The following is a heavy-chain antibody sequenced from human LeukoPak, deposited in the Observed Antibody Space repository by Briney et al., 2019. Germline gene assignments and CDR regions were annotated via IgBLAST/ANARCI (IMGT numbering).Heavy chain of an antibody. CDR2: IYSGGST. J-gene: IGHJ6*03. V-gene: IGHV3-66*01. CDR3: ARGYYDSTGYYYYYMDV. CDR1: GFTVNDNS. D-gene: IGHD3-22*01. Sequence: GGSLRLSCAASGFTVNDNSMSWVRQAPGKGLEWVSIIYSGGSTYYADSVKGRFTISRDNSKNTLYLQMNSLRAEDTAVYYCARGYYDSTGYYYYYMDVWGKGTTVTTSS.